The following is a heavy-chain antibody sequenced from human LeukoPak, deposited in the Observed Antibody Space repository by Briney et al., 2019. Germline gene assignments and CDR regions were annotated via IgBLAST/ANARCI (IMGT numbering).Heavy chain of an antibody. CDR3: ARDENSGYDYGGFDY. Sequence: GGSLRLSCAASGFTFSSYWMSWVRQAPGKGLEWVANIKQDGSEKYYVDSVKGRFTISRDNAKNSLYLQMNSLRAEDTAVYYCARDENSGYDYGGFDYWGQGTLVTVSS. CDR2: IKQDGSEK. CDR1: GFTFSSYW. V-gene: IGHV3-7*01. D-gene: IGHD5-12*01. J-gene: IGHJ4*02.